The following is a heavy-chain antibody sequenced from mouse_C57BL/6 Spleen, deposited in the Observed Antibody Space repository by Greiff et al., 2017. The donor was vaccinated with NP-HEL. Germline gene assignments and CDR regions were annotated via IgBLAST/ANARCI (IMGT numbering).Heavy chain of an antibody. V-gene: IGHV1-42*01. CDR2: INPSTGGT. D-gene: IGHD2-5*01. CDR1: GYSFTGYY. CDR3: ARTYYSNDAMDY. Sequence: EVKLQESGPELVKPGASVKISCKASGYSFTGYYMNWVKQSPEKSLEWIGEINPSTGGTTYNQKFKAKATLTVDKSSSTAYMQLKSLTSEESAVYYCARTYYSNDAMDYWGQGTSVTVSS. J-gene: IGHJ4*01.